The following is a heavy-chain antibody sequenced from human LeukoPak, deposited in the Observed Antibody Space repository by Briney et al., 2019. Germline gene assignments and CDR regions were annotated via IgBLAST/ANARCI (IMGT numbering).Heavy chain of an antibody. CDR1: GGSISSSSYY. V-gene: IGHV4-39*01. CDR2: IYYSGST. Sequence: KVSETLSLTCTVSGGSISSSSYYWGWIRQPPGKGLEWIGSIYYSGSTYYNPSLKSRVTISVDTSKNQFSLKLSSVTAADTAVYYCAGIEYSSSSVWFDPWGQGTLVTVSS. D-gene: IGHD6-6*01. CDR3: AGIEYSSSSVWFDP. J-gene: IGHJ5*02.